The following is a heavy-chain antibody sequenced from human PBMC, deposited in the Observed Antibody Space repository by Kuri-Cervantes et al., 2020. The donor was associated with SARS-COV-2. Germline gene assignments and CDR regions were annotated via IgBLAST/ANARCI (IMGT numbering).Heavy chain of an antibody. D-gene: IGHD2-2*01. CDR3: AGARPRGQDIVVVPAAQKDYYYGMDV. V-gene: IGHV1-2*04. Sequence: ASVKVSCKASGYTFTGYYMHWVRQAPGQGLEWMGWINPNSGGTNYAQKFQGWVTMTRDTSISTAYMELSRLRSDDTAVYYCAGARPRGQDIVVVPAAQKDYYYGMDVWGQGATVTVSS. CDR1: GYTFTGYY. J-gene: IGHJ6*02. CDR2: INPNSGGT.